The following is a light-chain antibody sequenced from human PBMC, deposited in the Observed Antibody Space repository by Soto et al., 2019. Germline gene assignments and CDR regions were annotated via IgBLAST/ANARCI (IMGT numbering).Light chain of an antibody. V-gene: IGKV1-5*03. CDR2: RAS. CDR1: QSISTW. CDR3: LQYDNYWT. Sequence: DIQMTQSPSTLSAFVRDRVSVTCRASQSISTWLAWYQQKPGQAPKLLIYRASSLQSGVPSRFSGSGSGTEFTLTISSLQTDDFATYYCLQYDNYWTFGQGTKVEIK. J-gene: IGKJ1*01.